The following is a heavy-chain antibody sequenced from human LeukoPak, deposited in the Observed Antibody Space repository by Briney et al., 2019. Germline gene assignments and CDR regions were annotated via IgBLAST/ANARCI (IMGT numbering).Heavy chain of an antibody. D-gene: IGHD1-1*01. Sequence: ASVKVSCKASGYTFTSYGISWVRQAPGQGLEWMGWIIANNGSTNYAQKLQGRVTMTTDTSTSTAYMELRSLRSEDTAVYYCANRKWVWNLFDPWGQEPWSPSPQ. CDR3: ANRKWVWNLFDP. V-gene: IGHV1-18*01. CDR1: GYTFTSYG. CDR2: IIANNGST. J-gene: IGHJ5*02.